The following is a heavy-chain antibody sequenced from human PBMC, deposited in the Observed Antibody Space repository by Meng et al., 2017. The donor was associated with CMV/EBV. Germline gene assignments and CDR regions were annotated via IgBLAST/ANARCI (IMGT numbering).Heavy chain of an antibody. CDR2: ISYDGSNK. D-gene: IGHD6-19*01. J-gene: IGHJ4*02. Sequence: GGSLRLSCAASGFTFSSYAMHWVRQAPGKGLEWVAVISYDGSNKYYADSVKGRFTISRDNSKNTLYLQMNSLRAEDTAVYYCAREGSSGWYRHFDYWGQGTLVTVSS. CDR1: GFTFSSYA. CDR3: AREGSSGWYRHFDY. V-gene: IGHV3-30-3*01.